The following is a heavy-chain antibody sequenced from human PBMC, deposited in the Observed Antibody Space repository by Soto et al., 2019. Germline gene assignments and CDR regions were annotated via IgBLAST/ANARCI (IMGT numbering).Heavy chain of an antibody. CDR2: ISYDGSNK. CDR1: GFTFSSYA. J-gene: IGHJ4*02. Sequence: QVQLVESGGGVVQPGRSLRLSCAASGFTFSSYAMHWVRQAPGKGLEWVAVISYDGSNKYYADSVKGRFTISRDNSKNTVKVKGNGLGAEDTAFYYWGGGGFGAGYSSSWYTPLDYWGQGTLVTVSS. D-gene: IGHD6-13*01. CDR3: GGGGFGAGYSSSWYTPLDY. V-gene: IGHV3-30-3*01.